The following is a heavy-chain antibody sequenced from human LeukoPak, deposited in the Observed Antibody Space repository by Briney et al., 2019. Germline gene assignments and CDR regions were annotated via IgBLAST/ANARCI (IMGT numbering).Heavy chain of an antibody. J-gene: IGHJ4*02. CDR2: IYHSGST. V-gene: IGHV4-4*02. CDR3: ARAGIAVAGEPYFDY. D-gene: IGHD6-19*01. Sequence: SGTLSLTCAVSGGSISSSNWWSWVRQPPGKGLEWIGEIYHSGSTNYNPSLKSRVTISVDKSKNQFSLKLSSVTAADTAVYYCARAGIAVAGEPYFDYWGQGTLVTVSS. CDR1: GGSISSSNW.